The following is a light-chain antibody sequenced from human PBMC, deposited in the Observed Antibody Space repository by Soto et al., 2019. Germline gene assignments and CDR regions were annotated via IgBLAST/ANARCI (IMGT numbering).Light chain of an antibody. CDR3: KEYNFSPIF. J-gene: IGKJ2*01. CDR2: DIS. CDR1: QSFGSW. V-gene: IGKV1-5*01. Sequence: IQMTQSPSSLSASVGDTVTITCRASQSFGSWLAWYQQKPGQAPKLLIYDISSLEYGVPSRFSGSGSGTEFTLTTNSLQSNFLENCAHKEYNFSPIFFG.